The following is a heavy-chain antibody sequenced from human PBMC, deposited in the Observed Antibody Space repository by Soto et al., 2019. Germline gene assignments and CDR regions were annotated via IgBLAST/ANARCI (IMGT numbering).Heavy chain of an antibody. CDR3: ARFKGGDYYGMDV. D-gene: IGHD3-16*01. V-gene: IGHV3-30-3*01. Sequence: QVQLVESGGGVVQPGRSLRLSCAASGFTFSSYAMLWVRQAPGKVLEWVAVISYDGSNKYYADSVKGRFTISRDNSKNSLYLQMNSLRAEDTAVHDCARFKGGDYYGMDVWGQGTTVTVSS. J-gene: IGHJ6*02. CDR1: GFTFSSYA. CDR2: ISYDGSNK.